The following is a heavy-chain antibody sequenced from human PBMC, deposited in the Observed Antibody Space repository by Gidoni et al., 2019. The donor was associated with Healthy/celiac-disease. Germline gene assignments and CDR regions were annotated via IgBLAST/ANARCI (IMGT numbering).Heavy chain of an antibody. CDR1: GGSFSGYY. Sequence: QVQLQQWGAGLLKPSDTLSRTCAVYGGSFSGYYWSWIRQPPGKGLEWIGEINHSGSTNYNPSPKSRVTISVDTSKNQFSLKLSSVTAADTAVYYCARGRWRGGWFDPWGQGTLVTVSS. CDR3: ARGRWRGGWFDP. D-gene: IGHD2-15*01. J-gene: IGHJ5*02. V-gene: IGHV4-34*01. CDR2: INHSGST.